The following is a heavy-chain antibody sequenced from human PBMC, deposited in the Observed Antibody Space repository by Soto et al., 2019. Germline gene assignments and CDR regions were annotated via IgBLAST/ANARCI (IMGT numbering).Heavy chain of an antibody. D-gene: IGHD3-9*01. Sequence: QVQLVQSGAEVKKPGSSVTVSCKASGGTFGNSAISWVRQAPGQGLEWMGGIIPIFSTPDYAQKFQGRVTITADESTTTDYMELTSLKSEDTAVYYCARYKDRQQLGGNYYYGIDVWGQGTTVTVSS. J-gene: IGHJ6*02. CDR2: IIPIFSTP. V-gene: IGHV1-69*12. CDR3: ARYKDRQQLGGNYYYGIDV. CDR1: GGTFGNSA.